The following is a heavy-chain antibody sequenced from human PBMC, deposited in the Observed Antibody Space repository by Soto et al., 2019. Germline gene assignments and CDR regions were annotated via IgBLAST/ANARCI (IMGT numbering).Heavy chain of an antibody. J-gene: IGHJ4*02. Sequence: PSETLSLTCAVSGGSISSGGYSWSWIRQPPGKGLEWIGYIYHSGSTYYNPSLKSRVTISVDTSKNQFSLRLSSVTAADTAVYYCARAPSSGYYYSFVGYWGQGALVTVSS. CDR3: ARAPSSGYYYSFVGY. D-gene: IGHD3-22*01. V-gene: IGHV4-30-2*01. CDR2: IYHSGST. CDR1: GGSISSGGYS.